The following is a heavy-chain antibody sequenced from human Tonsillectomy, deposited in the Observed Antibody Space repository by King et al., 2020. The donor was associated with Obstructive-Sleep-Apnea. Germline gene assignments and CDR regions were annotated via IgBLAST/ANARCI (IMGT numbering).Heavy chain of an antibody. CDR1: GFTVSSNY. V-gene: IGHV3-53*04. J-gene: IGHJ4*02. D-gene: IGHD5-12*01. Sequence: VQLVESGGGLVQPGGSLRLSCAASGFTVSSNYMSWVRQAPGKGLEWVSVMYSGGSTYYADSVKGRFTISRHNSKNTLYLQMNSLRAEETAVYYCARGGDRATPDYWGQGTLVTVSS. CDR2: MYSGGST. CDR3: ARGGDRATPDY.